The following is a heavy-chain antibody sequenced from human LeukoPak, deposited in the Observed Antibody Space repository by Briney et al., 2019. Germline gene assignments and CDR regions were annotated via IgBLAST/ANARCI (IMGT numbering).Heavy chain of an antibody. CDR2: ISYDGSNK. CDR3: ARGHIVVPDY. J-gene: IGHJ4*02. D-gene: IGHD2-15*01. V-gene: IGHV3-30-3*01. Sequence: PGGSPRLSCAASGFTFSSYAMHWVRQAPGKGLEWVAVISYDGSNKYYADSVKGRFTISRDNSKNTLYLQMNSLRAEETAVYYCARGHIVVPDYWGQGTLVTVSS. CDR1: GFTFSSYA.